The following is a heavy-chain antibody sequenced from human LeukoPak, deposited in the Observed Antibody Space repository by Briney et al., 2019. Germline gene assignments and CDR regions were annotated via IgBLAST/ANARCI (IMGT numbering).Heavy chain of an antibody. CDR2: INFDGSTT. CDR1: GFTFSSYW. V-gene: IGHV3-74*01. J-gene: IGHJ4*02. Sequence: GGSLRLSCAASGFTFSSYWMSWVRLVPGKGLVWLARINFDGSTTGYADSVKGRFTISRDNAKNTLYLQMNSLRAEDTAVYYCTRDRTTVALFDYWGQGALVTVSS. D-gene: IGHD4-23*01. CDR3: TRDRTTVALFDY.